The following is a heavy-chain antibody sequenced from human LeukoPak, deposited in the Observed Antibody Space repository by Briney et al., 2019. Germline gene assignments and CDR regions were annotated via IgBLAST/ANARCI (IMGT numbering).Heavy chain of an antibody. J-gene: IGHJ4*02. V-gene: IGHV5-51*01. CDR1: GYSFTDYW. Sequence: GESLKISCKGSGYSFTDYWIGWVRQMPGKGLEWMGIIYPGDSGTRYSPSFQGQVTISVDKSITTAYLQWSSLKASDTAMYYCARLKGDYWSGYHADYWGQGTLVTVSS. D-gene: IGHD3-3*01. CDR2: IYPGDSGT. CDR3: ARLKGDYWSGYHADY.